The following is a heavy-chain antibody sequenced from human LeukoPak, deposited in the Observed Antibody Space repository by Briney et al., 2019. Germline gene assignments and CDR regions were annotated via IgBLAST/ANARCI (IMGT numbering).Heavy chain of an antibody. J-gene: IGHJ4*02. CDR2: IGSRSSNI. D-gene: IGHD6-13*01. Sequence: GGSLRLSCAASGFTFSSYSMNWVRQAPGKGLEWVSSIGSRSSNIYYADSVKGRFTISRDNAKNLLYLQMNSLRAEDTAVYYCARGTTEIDQLGYWGQGTLVTVSS. V-gene: IGHV3-21*01. CDR1: GFTFSSYS. CDR3: ARGTTEIDQLGY.